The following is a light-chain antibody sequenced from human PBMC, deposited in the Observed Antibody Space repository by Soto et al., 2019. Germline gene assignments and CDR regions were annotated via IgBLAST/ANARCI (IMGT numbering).Light chain of an antibody. CDR3: QQFGSSPLVS. V-gene: IGKV3-20*01. Sequence: EIVLTQSPGTLSLSPGERATLSCRASQSVSSNCLAWYQQKPGQTPRLLIYGASSRATGIPDRFSGSGSGTDFTLTISRLEPEDFAVYYCQQFGSSPLVSFGGGTKVEIK. CDR2: GAS. CDR1: QSVSSNC. J-gene: IGKJ4*01.